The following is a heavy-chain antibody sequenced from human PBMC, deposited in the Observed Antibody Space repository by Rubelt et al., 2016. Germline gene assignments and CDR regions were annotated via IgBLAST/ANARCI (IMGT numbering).Heavy chain of an antibody. D-gene: IGHD4-17*01. V-gene: IGHV3-23*01. J-gene: IGHJ4*02. CDR2: ISGGGGTT. CDR1: CA. CDR3: ATENGDYSFDY. Sequence: CAMSWVRQAPGKGLECVSGISGGGGTTYYADSVKGRFTISRDNSKNTLYLQMNSLRAEDTAVYYCATENGDYSFDYWGQGTLVTVSS.